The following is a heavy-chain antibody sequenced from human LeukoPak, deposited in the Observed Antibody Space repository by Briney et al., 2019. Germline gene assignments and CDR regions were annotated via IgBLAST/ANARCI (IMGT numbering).Heavy chain of an antibody. J-gene: IGHJ4*02. V-gene: IGHV1-46*01. CDR2: INPSGGST. CDR3: ARDRSSSYYFDY. D-gene: IGHD6-6*01. CDR1: GYTFTSYY. Sequence: ASVKVSCKASGYTFTSYYMPWVRQAPGHGLEWMGIINPSGGSTSYAQKFQGRVTMTRDTSTSTVYMELSSLRSEDTAVYYCARDRSSSYYFDYWGQGTLVTVSS.